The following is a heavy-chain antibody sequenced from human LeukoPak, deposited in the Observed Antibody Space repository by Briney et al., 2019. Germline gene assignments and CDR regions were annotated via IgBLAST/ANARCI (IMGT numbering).Heavy chain of an antibody. D-gene: IGHD5-18*01. CDR3: AREPGYSYGNFDY. J-gene: IGHJ4*02. CDR2: ISSSGSTI. V-gene: IGHV3-48*03. CDR1: GFTSSSYE. Sequence: PGGSLRLSCAASGFTSSSYEMNWVRQAPGKGLEWVSYISSSGSTIYYADSVKGRFTISRDNAKNSLYLQMNSLRAEDTAVYYCAREPGYSYGNFDYWGQGTLVTVSS.